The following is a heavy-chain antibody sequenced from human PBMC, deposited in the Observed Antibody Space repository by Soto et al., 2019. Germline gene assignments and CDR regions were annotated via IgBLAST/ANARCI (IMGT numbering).Heavy chain of an antibody. Sequence: GSVKVCCEACGYTVISYGISWVRQAPGQGLEWMGWISAYNGNTNYAQKLQGRVTMTTDTSTSTAYMELRSLRSDDTAVYYCARDPPYSSGWYAGFDPWGQGTLVTVSS. CDR3: ARDPPYSSGWYAGFDP. D-gene: IGHD6-19*01. V-gene: IGHV1-18*01. CDR1: GYTVISYG. J-gene: IGHJ5*02. CDR2: ISAYNGNT.